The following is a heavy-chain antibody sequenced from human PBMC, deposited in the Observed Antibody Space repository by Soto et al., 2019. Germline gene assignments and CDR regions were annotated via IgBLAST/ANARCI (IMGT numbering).Heavy chain of an antibody. Sequence: PGWSLRLSCAASGFTFSSYAMSWVRQAPGKGLEWVSAISGSGGSTYYADSVKGRFTISRDNSKNTLYLQMNSLRAEDTAVYYCAKGLLIMVRKVIIPPQYYYGMDVWGQGTTVTVSS. D-gene: IGHD3-10*01. CDR1: GFTFSSYA. CDR2: ISGSGGST. V-gene: IGHV3-23*01. CDR3: AKGLLIMVRKVIIPPQYYYGMDV. J-gene: IGHJ6*02.